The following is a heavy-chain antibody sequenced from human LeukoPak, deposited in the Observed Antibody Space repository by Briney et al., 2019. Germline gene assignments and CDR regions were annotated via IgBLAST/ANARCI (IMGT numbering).Heavy chain of an antibody. CDR1: GCTFTSYD. V-gene: IGHV1-69*06. Sequence: SVKVSCKASGCTFTSYDISWVRQAPGQGLEWMGGIIPIFGTANYAQKFQGRVTITADKSTSTAYMELSSLRSEDTAVYYCARAPDGDYGDYVGDYWGQGTLVTVSS. CDR2: IIPIFGTA. CDR3: ARAPDGDYGDYVGDY. J-gene: IGHJ4*02. D-gene: IGHD4-17*01.